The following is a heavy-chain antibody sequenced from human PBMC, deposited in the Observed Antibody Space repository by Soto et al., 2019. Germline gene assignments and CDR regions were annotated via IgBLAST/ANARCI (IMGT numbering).Heavy chain of an antibody. J-gene: IGHJ4*02. CDR1: GYTFPNYG. Sequence: ASVKVSCKASGYTFPNYGITWVRQAPGQGLEWMGWISAYKTNIKYAQKFQGRVTLTTDTSTSTAYMELRSLRSDDTAIYYCVRSLGGSGAYYTDFWGQGTLVTVSS. CDR2: ISAYKTNI. D-gene: IGHD3-10*01. V-gene: IGHV1-18*01. CDR3: VRSLGGSGAYYTDF.